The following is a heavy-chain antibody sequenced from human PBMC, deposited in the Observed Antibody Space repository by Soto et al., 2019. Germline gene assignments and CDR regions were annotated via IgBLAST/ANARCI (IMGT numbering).Heavy chain of an antibody. CDR3: AKLSAPNSSGYPTHFDY. J-gene: IGHJ4*02. D-gene: IGHD3-22*01. CDR1: GFTFSSYA. Sequence: GGSLRLSCAASGFTFSSYAMSWVRQAPGKGLEWVSAISGSGGSTYYADSVKGRFTISRDNSKNTLYLQMNSLRAEDTAVYYCAKLSAPNSSGYPTHFDYWGQGTLVTVSS. CDR2: ISGSGGST. V-gene: IGHV3-23*01.